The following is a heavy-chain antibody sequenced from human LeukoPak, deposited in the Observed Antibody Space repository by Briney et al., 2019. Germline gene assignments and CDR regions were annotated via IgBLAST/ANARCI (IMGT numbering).Heavy chain of an antibody. V-gene: IGHV4-61*02. CDR2: IHTHGTT. D-gene: IGHD2-15*01. CDR3: VRGQGNSSGGSCYYLEA. Sequence: SETLSLTFSVSGDSISNDYYYYSWIRQPAGKGLEWLGRIHTHGTTDYNPSLKSRVTISSDTSKNQVSLRLTSVTVADTAVYYCVRGQGNSSGGSCYYLEAWGQGTLVTVSS. CDR1: GDSISNDYYY. J-gene: IGHJ4*02.